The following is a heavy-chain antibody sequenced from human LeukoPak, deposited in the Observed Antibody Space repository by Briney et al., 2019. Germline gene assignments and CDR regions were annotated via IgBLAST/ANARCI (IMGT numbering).Heavy chain of an antibody. J-gene: IGHJ4*02. CDR3: ARVRGRYYLFDY. Sequence: ASVKVSCKASGYTFTGYYMHWVRQAPGHGLEWMGWINPNSGGTNYAQKFQGRVTMTRDTSISTAYMELSRLRSDDTAVYYCARVRGRYYLFDYWGQGTLVTVSS. V-gene: IGHV1-2*02. D-gene: IGHD3-10*01. CDR2: INPNSGGT. CDR1: GYTFTGYY.